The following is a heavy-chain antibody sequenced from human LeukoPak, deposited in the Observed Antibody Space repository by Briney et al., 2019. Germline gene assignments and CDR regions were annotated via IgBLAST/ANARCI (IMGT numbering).Heavy chain of an antibody. CDR3: ARERSLQKRGNKIVLIASMFDP. Sequence: GASVKVSCKASGYTFTGYYMHWVRQAPGQGLEWMGRINPNSGGTNYAQKFQGRVTMTRDTSISTAYMELSRLRSDDTAVYYCARERSLQKRGNKIVLIASMFDPWGQGTLVTVSS. J-gene: IGHJ5*02. V-gene: IGHV1-2*06. CDR2: INPNSGGT. CDR1: GYTFTGYY. D-gene: IGHD2-8*01.